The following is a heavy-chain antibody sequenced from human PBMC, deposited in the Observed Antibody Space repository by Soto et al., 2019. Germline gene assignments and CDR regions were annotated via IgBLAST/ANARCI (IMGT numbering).Heavy chain of an antibody. D-gene: IGHD3-10*01. CDR1: GGTFGGHH. CDR2: INDSGTT. Sequence: QVRLQERGAGQLKASDTLSLTCHIYGGTFGGHHWSWIRRPPGKGLEWNGYINDSGTTTYNPSRKSRVTVSAVMSRNEISLRLTSVTVADAAVYYCTGGVMGPGVMSIQGTRYYMDAWGQGTAATVSS. V-gene: IGHV4-34*08. CDR3: TGGVMGPGVMSIQGTRYYMDA. J-gene: IGHJ6*03.